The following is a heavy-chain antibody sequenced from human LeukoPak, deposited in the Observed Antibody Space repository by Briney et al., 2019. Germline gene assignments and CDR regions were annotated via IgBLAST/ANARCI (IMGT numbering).Heavy chain of an antibody. CDR1: GDSISSSSYY. D-gene: IGHD6-13*01. CDR2: FSYSGST. Sequence: KPSETLSLTCTVSGDSISSSSYYWGWIRQPPGKGLEWIGSFSYSGSTYYNPSLKSRVTISVDTSKNQFSLKLSSVTAADTAVYYCARLSRIAAAGDYSYHVLDVWGQGTTVTVSS. V-gene: IGHV4-39*07. J-gene: IGHJ6*02. CDR3: ARLSRIAAAGDYSYHVLDV.